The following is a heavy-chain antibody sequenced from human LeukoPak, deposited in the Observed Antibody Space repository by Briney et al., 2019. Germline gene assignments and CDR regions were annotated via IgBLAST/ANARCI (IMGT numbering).Heavy chain of an antibody. J-gene: IGHJ5*02. Sequence: PGGSLRLACAASGFPFNNYWMQWVRQAPGKGLVWVSRINTDRRTQKNAPSVQGPFTISRDNATNTLYLQMNSPRVDDKASYYCARAGASRWYAAGWFDPWGQGTLVTVSS. V-gene: IGHV3-74*03. CDR2: INTDRRTQ. CDR3: ARAGASRWYAAGWFDP. CDR1: GFPFNNYW. D-gene: IGHD6-19*01.